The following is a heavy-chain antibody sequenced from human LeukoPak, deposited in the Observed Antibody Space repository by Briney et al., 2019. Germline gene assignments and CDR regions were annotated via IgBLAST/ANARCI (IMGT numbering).Heavy chain of an antibody. D-gene: IGHD3-10*01. Sequence: GGSLRLSCAASGFTFSSYAMSWVRQAPGKGLEWVSAICGSGGSTYYADSVKGRFTISRDNSKNTLYLQMNSLRAEDTAVYYCAKGDQYYYGSGSYSDWFDPWGQGTLVTVSS. CDR1: GFTFSSYA. V-gene: IGHV3-23*01. CDR3: AKGDQYYYGSGSYSDWFDP. J-gene: IGHJ5*02. CDR2: ICGSGGST.